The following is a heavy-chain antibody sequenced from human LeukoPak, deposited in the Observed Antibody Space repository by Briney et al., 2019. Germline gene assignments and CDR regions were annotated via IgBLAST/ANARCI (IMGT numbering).Heavy chain of an antibody. CDR2: ISSSSSTI. CDR3: AREGPVLNYYDSSGSSHWFDP. CDR1: GFTFSSYS. J-gene: IGHJ5*02. Sequence: GRSLRLSCAASGFTFSSYSMNWVRQAPGKGLEWVSYISSSSSTIYYADSVKGRFTISRDNAKNSLYLQMNSLRAEDTAVYYCAREGPVLNYYDSSGSSHWFDPWGQGTLVTVSS. V-gene: IGHV3-48*01. D-gene: IGHD3-22*01.